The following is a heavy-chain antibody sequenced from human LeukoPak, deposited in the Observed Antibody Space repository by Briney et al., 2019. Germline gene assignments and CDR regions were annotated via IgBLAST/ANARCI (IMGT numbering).Heavy chain of an antibody. V-gene: IGHV3-23*01. J-gene: IGHJ4*02. Sequence: PGGSLRLSCAASGFTFSSYAMSWVRQAPGKGLEWVSAISGSGGSTYYADSVKGRLTISRDNSKNTLYLQMNSLRAEGTAVYYCAKMGAKYYYGSGSYYNFDYWGQGTLVTVSS. CDR2: ISGSGGST. CDR1: GFTFSSYA. CDR3: AKMGAKYYYGSGSYYNFDY. D-gene: IGHD3-10*01.